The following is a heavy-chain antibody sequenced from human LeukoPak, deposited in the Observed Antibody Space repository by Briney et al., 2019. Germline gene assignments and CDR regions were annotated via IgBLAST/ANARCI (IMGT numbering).Heavy chain of an antibody. J-gene: IGHJ6*02. CDR2: IYYSGST. CDR1: GGSISSYD. Sequence: PSETLSLTCTVSGGSISSYDWSWIRQAPGKGLEWIGYIYYSGSTNYNPSLKSRVTISVDTSKNRFSLKLSSVTAADTAVYYCARHYGGYSYGYGLLYYYGMDVWGQGTTVTVSS. D-gene: IGHD5-18*01. CDR3: ARHYGGYSYGYGLLYYYGMDV. V-gene: IGHV4-59*08.